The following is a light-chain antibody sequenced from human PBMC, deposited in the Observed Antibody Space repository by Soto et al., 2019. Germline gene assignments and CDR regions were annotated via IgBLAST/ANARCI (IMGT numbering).Light chain of an antibody. J-gene: IGKJ1*01. CDR1: QSLSWGY. V-gene: IGKV3-20*01. Sequence: IVLTQSPGTLSLSPGESATLSCRASQSLSWGYLAWYQHTSGQAPRLLIYGASKRATGIPHRFSGSASGTDFTLTISRLEPEDFVMYYCQQYGASPWTFGQGTKVEVK. CDR3: QQYGASPWT. CDR2: GAS.